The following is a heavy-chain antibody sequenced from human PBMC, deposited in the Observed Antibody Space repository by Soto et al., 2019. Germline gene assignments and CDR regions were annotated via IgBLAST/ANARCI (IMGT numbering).Heavy chain of an antibody. CDR1: GGSISSYY. V-gene: IGHV4-59*01. D-gene: IGHD2-2*02. Sequence: SETLSLTCTVSGGSISSYYWSWIRQPPGKGLEWIGYIYYSGSTNYNPSLKSRVTISVDTSKNQFSLKLSSVTAADTAVYYCARVGGDCSSTSRYMVYYYGMDVWGQGTTVTVSS. CDR2: IYYSGST. J-gene: IGHJ6*02. CDR3: ARVGGDCSSTSRYMVYYYGMDV.